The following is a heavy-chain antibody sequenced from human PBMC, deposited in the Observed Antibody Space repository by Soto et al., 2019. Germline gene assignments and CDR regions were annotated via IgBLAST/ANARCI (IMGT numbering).Heavy chain of an antibody. D-gene: IGHD1-20*01. CDR3: ARGRDSVTGNFDY. Sequence: SETLSLTCAVYGGSFSGYYWSWIRQPPGKGLEWIGEINHSGSTNYNPSLKSRVTISVDTSKNQFSLKLSSVTAADTAVYYCARGRDSVTGNFDYWGQRTLVTVSS. V-gene: IGHV4-34*01. CDR1: GGSFSGYY. CDR2: INHSGST. J-gene: IGHJ4*02.